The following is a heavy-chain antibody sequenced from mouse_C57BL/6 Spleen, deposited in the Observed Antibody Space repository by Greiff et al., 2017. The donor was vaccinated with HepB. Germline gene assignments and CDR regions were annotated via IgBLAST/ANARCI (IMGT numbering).Heavy chain of an antibody. V-gene: IGHV1-64*01. CDR1: GYTFTSYW. J-gene: IGHJ4*01. CDR3: ATTVVAPYAMDY. Sequence: QVQLKQPGAELVKPGASVKLSCKASGYTFTSYWMHWVKQRPGQGLEWIGMIHPNSGSTNYNEKFKSKATLTVDKSSSTAYMQLSSLTSEDSAVYYYATTVVAPYAMDYWGQGTSVTVSS. D-gene: IGHD1-1*01. CDR2: IHPNSGST.